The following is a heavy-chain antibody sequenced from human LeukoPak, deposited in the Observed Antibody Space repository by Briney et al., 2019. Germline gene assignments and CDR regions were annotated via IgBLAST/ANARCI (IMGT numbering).Heavy chain of an antibody. CDR1: GYTFTSYD. V-gene: IGHV1-8*01. CDR2: MNPNSGNT. D-gene: IGHD6-19*01. J-gene: IGHJ3*02. Sequence: ASVKVSCKASGYTFTSYDINWVRQATGQGLEWMGWMNPNSGNTGYAQKFQGRVTMTRNTSISTAYMELSSLRSEDTAVYYCARGRRSMGPSSGWFRGEVAFDIWGQGTMVTVSS. CDR3: ARGRRSMGPSSGWFRGEVAFDI.